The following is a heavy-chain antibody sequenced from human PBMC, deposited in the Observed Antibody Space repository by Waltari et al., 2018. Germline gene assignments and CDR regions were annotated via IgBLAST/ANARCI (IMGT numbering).Heavy chain of an antibody. J-gene: IGHJ4*02. CDR1: GLTFTKNW. CDR3: ARQTAAVDPFDY. CDR2: IYPVDSDI. Sequence: EVQLVQSGAEVKKPGESLKISCKVSGLTFTKNWIAWVRQMPGKGLEWVGMIYPVDSDIRYSPSLQGQVTISVDESINTAFLQWTSLKASDTAIYFCARQTAAVDPFDYWGQGTLVTVSS. V-gene: IGHV5-51*01. D-gene: IGHD2-15*01.